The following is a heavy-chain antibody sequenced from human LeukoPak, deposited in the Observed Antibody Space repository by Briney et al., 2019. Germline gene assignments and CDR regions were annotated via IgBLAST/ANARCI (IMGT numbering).Heavy chain of an antibody. Sequence: GGSLRLSCAVSGFTFSSYAMSWVRQAPGKGLEWVSAISGSGGSTYYADSVKGRFTISRDNSKNTLYLQMNSLRAEDTAVYYCAKDLEYSSGWPFDYWGQGTLVTVSS. CDR3: AKDLEYSSGWPFDY. D-gene: IGHD6-19*01. CDR1: GFTFSSYA. CDR2: ISGSGGST. J-gene: IGHJ4*02. V-gene: IGHV3-23*01.